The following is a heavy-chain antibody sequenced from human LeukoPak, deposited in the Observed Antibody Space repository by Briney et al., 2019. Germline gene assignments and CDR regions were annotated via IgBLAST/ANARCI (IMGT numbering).Heavy chain of an antibody. Sequence: ASVKVSCKASGYTFTGYYMHWVRQAPGQGLEGMGWINPNSGGKNYAQKFQGRVTMTRDTSISTAYMELSRLRSDDTAVYYCARERQYCGGDCYSGWFDPWGQGTLVTVSS. CDR1: GYTFTGYY. V-gene: IGHV1-2*02. D-gene: IGHD2-21*02. J-gene: IGHJ5*02. CDR3: ARERQYCGGDCYSGWFDP. CDR2: INPNSGGK.